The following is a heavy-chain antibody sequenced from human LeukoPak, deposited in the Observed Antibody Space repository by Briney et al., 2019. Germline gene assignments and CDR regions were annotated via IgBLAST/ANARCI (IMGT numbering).Heavy chain of an antibody. V-gene: IGHV1-69*06. CDR3: AQGRIAVADHAFDI. CDR1: GGTFSSYA. CDR2: IIPIFGTA. D-gene: IGHD6-19*01. Sequence: SVTVSCKASGGTFSSYAISWVRQAPGQGLERMGRIIPIFGTANYAQKFQGRVTITADKPTSTAYMELSSLRSEDTAVYYCAQGRIAVADHAFDIWGQGTIVTLCS. J-gene: IGHJ3*02.